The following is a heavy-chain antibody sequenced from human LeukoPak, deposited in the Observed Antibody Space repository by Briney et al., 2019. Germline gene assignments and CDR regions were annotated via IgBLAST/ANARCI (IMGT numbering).Heavy chain of an antibody. J-gene: IGHJ3*01. CDR2: IGGNAGNI. D-gene: IGHD4-23*01. CDR3: AKHYGGNLYDAFDV. V-gene: IGHV3-23*01. Sequence: GGSLRLSCAASGITFGSDAMSWVRQAPGKGLEWVSTIGGNAGNIYYADSVKGRFSISRDNSMATLNLQMNGLRADDTAVYYCAKHYGGNLYDAFDVWGQGTMVTVSS. CDR1: GITFGSDA.